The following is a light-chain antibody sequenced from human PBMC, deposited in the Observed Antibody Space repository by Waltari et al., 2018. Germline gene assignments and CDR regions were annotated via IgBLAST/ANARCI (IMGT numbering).Light chain of an antibody. CDR3: QQYYTTPNT. Sequence: DIVVTQSPDSLAVSLRERATINCNSSQSLFHPNNKNYLAWYQQKPGQPPKLLIYWASTRDSGVPDRFSGSGSGTDFTLAISSLQPEDVAVYYCQQYYTTPNTFGQGTNVEIK. CDR1: QSLFHPNNKNY. CDR2: WAS. J-gene: IGKJ2*01. V-gene: IGKV4-1*01.